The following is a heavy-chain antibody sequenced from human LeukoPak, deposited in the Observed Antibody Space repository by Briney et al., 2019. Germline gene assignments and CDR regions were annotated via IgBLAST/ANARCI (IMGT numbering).Heavy chain of an antibody. D-gene: IGHD2-15*01. CDR1: GYTFTGYY. J-gene: IGHJ5*02. CDR2: INPNSGDT. Sequence: ASVTVSCKASGYTFTGYYIHWVRQAPGQGLEWMGWINPNSGDTAYAQHFQGRVTMTRDTSISTAYMQLSSLRSDDTAVYYCARDRVVVAPIFSLNWFDTWGQGTLVTVSS. CDR3: ARDRVVVAPIFSLNWFDT. V-gene: IGHV1-2*02.